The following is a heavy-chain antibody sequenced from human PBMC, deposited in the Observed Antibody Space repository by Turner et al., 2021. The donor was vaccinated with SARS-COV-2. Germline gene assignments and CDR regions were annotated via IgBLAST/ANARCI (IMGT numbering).Heavy chain of an antibody. D-gene: IGHD2-21*01. CDR1: GVSIISYY. Sequence: QVPLQESGPGLVKPSETLSLTCTVSGVSIISYYWSWIRQPAGKGLEWIGRIYTSGSTNYNPSLKSRVTMSVDTSKNQFSLKLSSVTAADTAVYYCAREVIALPHNWFDPWGQGTLVTVSS. J-gene: IGHJ5*02. CDR2: IYTSGST. CDR3: AREVIALPHNWFDP. V-gene: IGHV4-4*07.